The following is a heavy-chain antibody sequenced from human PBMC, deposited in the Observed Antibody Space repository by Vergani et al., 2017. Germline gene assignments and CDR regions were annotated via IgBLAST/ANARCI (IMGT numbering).Heavy chain of an antibody. CDR1: GGSISSYY. Sequence: QVQLQESGPGLVKPSETLSLTCTVSGGSISSYYWSWIRQPPGKGLEWIGYIYYSGSTNYNPSLKSRVTISVDTSKNQFSLKLSSVTAADTAVYYCARDGSPFDYWGQGTLDTVSS. CDR2: IYYSGST. D-gene: IGHD6-13*01. CDR3: ARDGSPFDY. J-gene: IGHJ4*02. V-gene: IGHV4-59*01.